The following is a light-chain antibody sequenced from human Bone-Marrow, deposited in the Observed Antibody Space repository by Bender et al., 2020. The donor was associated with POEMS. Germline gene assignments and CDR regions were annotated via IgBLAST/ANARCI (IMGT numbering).Light chain of an antibody. V-gene: IGLV1-51*02. J-gene: IGLJ1*01. CDR1: SSNIGIQY. CDR3: ATWDPAHYV. CDR2: EDD. Sequence: QSVLTQPPSVSGTPGQRVTISCSGTSSNIGIQYVSWYQQFPGTSPKLLIYEDDKRPSGIPDRFSGSKSGTSATLGITGLQTGDEADYYCATWDPAHYVFGTGTTVTVL.